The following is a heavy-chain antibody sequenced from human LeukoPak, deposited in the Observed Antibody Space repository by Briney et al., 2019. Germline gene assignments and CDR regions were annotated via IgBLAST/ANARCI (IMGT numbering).Heavy chain of an antibody. CDR3: YSGSY. CDR2: INHSGST. J-gene: IGHJ4*02. CDR1: GGSFSGYY. D-gene: IGHD1-26*01. Sequence: SETLSLTCAAYGGSFSGYYWSWIRQPPGKGLEWIGEINHSGSTNYNPSLKSRVTISVDTSKNQFSLKLSSVTAADTAVYYCYSGSYWGQGTLVTVSS. V-gene: IGHV4-34*01.